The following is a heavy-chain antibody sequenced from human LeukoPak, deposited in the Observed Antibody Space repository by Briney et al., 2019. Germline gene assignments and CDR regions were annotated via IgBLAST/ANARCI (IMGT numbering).Heavy chain of an antibody. V-gene: IGHV4-34*01. D-gene: IGHD1-14*01. CDR2: VNESGGT. J-gene: IGHJ1*01. CDR1: IDSFSNYH. CDR3: ARVGPRADSQD. Sequence: SETLSLTCAVYIDSFSNYHWNWIRQTPAKGMEWIGEVNESGGTNISPSLRSQVILSVDTSKNQFSLNLNYVSATDTAVYFCARVGPRADSQDWGQGTLVTVSS.